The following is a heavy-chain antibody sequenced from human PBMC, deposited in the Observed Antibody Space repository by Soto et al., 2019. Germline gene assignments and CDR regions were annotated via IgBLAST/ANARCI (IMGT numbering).Heavy chain of an antibody. D-gene: IGHD2-2*02. J-gene: IGHJ5*02. CDR1: CGSISSCDYY. Sequence: SETLSLTRTVSCGSISSCDYYWSWIRQPPGKGLEWIGYIYYSGSTYYNPSLKSRVTISVDTSKNQFSLKLSSVTAADTAVYYCARDRLDCSSTSCYKTNWFDPWGQGTQVTVSS. CDR3: ARDRLDCSSTSCYKTNWFDP. V-gene: IGHV4-30-4*01. CDR2: IYYSGST.